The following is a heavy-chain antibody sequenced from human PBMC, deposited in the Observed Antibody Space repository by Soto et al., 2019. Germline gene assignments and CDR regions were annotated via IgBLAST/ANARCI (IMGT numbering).Heavy chain of an antibody. Sequence: EVQLEESGGGLVQPGRSLRLSCAASGFTFDDYAMHWVRQAPGKGLEWVSGISWNSGAIGYADSVKGRFTISRDNAKNCLYLQMNSLRAEDTALYYCAKSRAYYGSGGFDFWGQGTPVTVSS. V-gene: IGHV3-9*01. CDR1: GFTFDDYA. CDR3: AKSRAYYGSGGFDF. D-gene: IGHD3-10*01. J-gene: IGHJ4*02. CDR2: ISWNSGAI.